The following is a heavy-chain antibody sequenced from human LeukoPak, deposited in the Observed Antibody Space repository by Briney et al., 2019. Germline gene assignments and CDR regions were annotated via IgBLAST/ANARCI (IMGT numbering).Heavy chain of an antibody. V-gene: IGHV1-18*01. CDR2: ISAYNGNT. J-gene: IGHJ4*02. D-gene: IGHD2-2*01. Sequence: GASVKVSCKASGYTFTSYDISWVRQAPGQGLEWMGWISAYNGNTNYAQKLQGRVTMTTDTSTSTAYMELRSLRSDDTAVYYCARDIDRYCSSTSCSLPDYWGQGTLVTVSS. CDR3: ARDIDRYCSSTSCSLPDY. CDR1: GYTFTSYD.